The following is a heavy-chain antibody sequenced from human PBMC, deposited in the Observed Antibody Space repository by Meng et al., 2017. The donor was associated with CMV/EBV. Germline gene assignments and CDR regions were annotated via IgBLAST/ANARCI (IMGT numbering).Heavy chain of an antibody. V-gene: IGHV3-30*04. J-gene: IGHJ4*02. CDR3: ARDLVGGAVTTVDY. CDR1: GFTFSSYE. D-gene: IGHD4-17*01. CDR2: ISYDGSNK. Sequence: GESLKISCAASGFTFSSYEMNWVRQAPGKGLEWVAVISYDGSNKYYADSVKGRFTISRDNSKNTLYLQMNSLRAEDTAVYYCARDLVGGAVTTVDYWGQGTLVTVSS.